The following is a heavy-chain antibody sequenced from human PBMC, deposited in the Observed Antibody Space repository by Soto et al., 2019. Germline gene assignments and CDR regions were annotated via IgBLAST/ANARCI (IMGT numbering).Heavy chain of an antibody. CDR3: ARVFPDGWVEPGVVRGDLDT. D-gene: IGHD3-3*01. V-gene: IGHV1-69*01. Sequence: QMQLVQSGAEVKEPGSAVKVSCKAPADSFSSYGISWVRQAPGQGLEWMGGIIPIFGTTNYAEKFQGRVTITADESTNTAYMELSSLRSEDTALYYCARVFPDGWVEPGVVRGDLDTWGRGTLVTVSS. CDR1: ADSFSSYG. CDR2: IIPIFGTT. J-gene: IGHJ5*02.